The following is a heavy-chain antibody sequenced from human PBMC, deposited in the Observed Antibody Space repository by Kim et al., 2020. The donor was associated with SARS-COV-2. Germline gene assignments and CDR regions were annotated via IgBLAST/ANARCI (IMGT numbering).Heavy chain of an antibody. J-gene: IGHJ6*02. D-gene: IGHD2-2*01. Sequence: GRFTISRDNAKNSLYLQMNSLRAEDTAVYYCAREGYQLLSGNYYYYGMDVWGQGTTVTVSS. CDR3: AREGYQLLSGNYYYYGMDV. V-gene: IGHV3-11*06.